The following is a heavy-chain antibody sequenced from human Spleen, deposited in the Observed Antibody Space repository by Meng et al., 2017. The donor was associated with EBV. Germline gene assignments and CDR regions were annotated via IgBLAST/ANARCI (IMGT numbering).Heavy chain of an antibody. Sequence: PRQQAGPGLVTPSGALSRPCIVSGGSISRLSHSWDWGRQPPGKVLEWIGSIYYSGRTSRGSRLTISVNTPKNQFSLSLSSVTAADTAVYYCARSIGFGINAGGFDYWGQGNLVTVSS. CDR2: IYYSGRT. J-gene: IGHJ4*02. CDR3: ARSIGFGINAGGFDY. CDR1: GGSISRLSHS. D-gene: IGHD3-3*01. V-gene: IGHV4-39*07.